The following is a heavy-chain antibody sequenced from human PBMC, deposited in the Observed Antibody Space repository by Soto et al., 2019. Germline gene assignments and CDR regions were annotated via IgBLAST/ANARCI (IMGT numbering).Heavy chain of an antibody. CDR3: ARGIEGWYQGRYYYGMDV. CDR2: IYYSGST. J-gene: IGHJ6*02. CDR1: GGSISSDY. D-gene: IGHD6-19*01. V-gene: IGHV4-59*01. Sequence: SETLSLTCTVSGGSISSDYWSWIRQPPGKGLEWIAYIYYSGSTNYNPSLKSRVTISVDTSKNQFSLKLSSVTAADTAVYYCARGIEGWYQGRYYYGMDVWGQGTTVTVSS.